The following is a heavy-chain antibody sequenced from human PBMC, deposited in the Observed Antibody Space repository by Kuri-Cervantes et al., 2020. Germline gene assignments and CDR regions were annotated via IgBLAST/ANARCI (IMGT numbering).Heavy chain of an antibody. CDR2: ISSSSSYI. J-gene: IGHJ4*02. V-gene: IGHV3-21*01. CDR3: AREGQGYCSSTSCPFDY. CDR1: GFTFGSYS. D-gene: IGHD2-2*01. Sequence: GGSLRLSCAASGFTFGSYSMNWVRQAPGKGLEWVSSISSSSSYIYYADSVKGRFTISRDNAKNSLYLQVNSLRAEDTAVYYCAREGQGYCSSTSCPFDYWGRGTLVTVSS.